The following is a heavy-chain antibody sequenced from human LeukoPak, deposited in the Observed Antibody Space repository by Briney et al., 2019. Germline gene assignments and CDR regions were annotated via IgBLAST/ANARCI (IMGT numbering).Heavy chain of an antibody. CDR2: ISGGGSYI. Sequence: GGSLRLSCAASGFTFSTYSMNWVRQAPGKGLEWVSFISGGGSYIYYAESVKGRFTISRDDAKNSLYLQTNSLRAEDTAIYYCARDRVASGRFGEVASWGQGTLVTVSS. V-gene: IGHV3-21*01. D-gene: IGHD3-10*01. CDR1: GFTFSTYS. CDR3: ARDRVASGRFGEVAS. J-gene: IGHJ5*02.